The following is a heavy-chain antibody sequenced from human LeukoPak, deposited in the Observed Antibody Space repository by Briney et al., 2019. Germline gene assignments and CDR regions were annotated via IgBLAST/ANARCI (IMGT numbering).Heavy chain of an antibody. CDR3: ARDGVGASWTFDY. V-gene: IGHV1-2*02. Sequence: ASVKVSCKASGYTFTSYYIHWVRQAPGQGLEWMGWINPNSGGTNYAQNFQGRVTMTRDTSISTAYLDLSRLRSDDTAVYYCARDGVGASWTFDYWGQGTLVTVSS. CDR1: GYTFTSYY. CDR2: INPNSGGT. J-gene: IGHJ4*02. D-gene: IGHD1-26*01.